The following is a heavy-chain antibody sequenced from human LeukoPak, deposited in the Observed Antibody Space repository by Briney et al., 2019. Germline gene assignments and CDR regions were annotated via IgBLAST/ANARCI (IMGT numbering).Heavy chain of an antibody. J-gene: IGHJ4*02. CDR1: GYTFTSYG. CDR3: ARSYYYDSSGYLWGDY. V-gene: IGHV1-18*01. Sequence: GASVKVSCKASGYTFTSYGISWVRQAPGQGLEWMGWISAYNGNTNYAQKLQGRVAMTTDTSTSTAYMELRSLRSDDTAVYYCARSYYYDSSGYLWGDYWGQGTLVTVSS. CDR2: ISAYNGNT. D-gene: IGHD3-22*01.